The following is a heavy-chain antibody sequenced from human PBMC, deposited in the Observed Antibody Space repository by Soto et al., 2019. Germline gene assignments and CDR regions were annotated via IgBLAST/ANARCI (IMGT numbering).Heavy chain of an antibody. J-gene: IGHJ3*02. Sequence: QVQLVQSGAEVKKPGASVKVSCKASGYTFTSYGISWVRQAPGQGLEWMGWISAYNGNTNYAQKLQGRVTMTTDTSTSTAYMELRSLRSDDTAVYYCARVVGNYYDSSGYSLGAFDIWGQWTMVTVSS. CDR3: ARVVGNYYDSSGYSLGAFDI. V-gene: IGHV1-18*01. CDR1: GYTFTSYG. D-gene: IGHD3-22*01. CDR2: ISAYNGNT.